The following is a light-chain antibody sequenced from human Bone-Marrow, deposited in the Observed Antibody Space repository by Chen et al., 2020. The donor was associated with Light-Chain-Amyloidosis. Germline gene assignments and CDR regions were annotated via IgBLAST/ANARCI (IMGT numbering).Light chain of an antibody. CDR2: EVN. CDR3: SSYTITNTLV. J-gene: IGLJ1*01. Sequence: SALTQPASVSASAGPSITISCTGTSSDVGGDTHVSWYQQHPDKAPKLMIYEVNNRPSWVPDRFSGSKSDNTASLTISGLQTEDEADYFCSSYTITNTLVFGSGTRVTVL. CDR1: SSDVGGDTH. V-gene: IGLV2-14*01.